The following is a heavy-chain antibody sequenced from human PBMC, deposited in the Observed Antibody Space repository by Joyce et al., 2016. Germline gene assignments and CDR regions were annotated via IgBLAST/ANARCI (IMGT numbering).Heavy chain of an antibody. CDR1: GYNLADLT. CDR3: AADSHDFWSGYDC. D-gene: IGHD3-3*01. CDR2: LNPEQAKT. V-gene: IGHV1-24*01. Sequence: QIRLVQSGAEMKKPGASVKVSCKVSGYNLADLTMQWVRQPPGKGLEWMGGLNPEQAKTISAENLQGRVTMTEDTSTDTAYLELRGLRSEDTAIYYCAADSHDFWSGYDCWGQGTLVTVTS. J-gene: IGHJ4*02.